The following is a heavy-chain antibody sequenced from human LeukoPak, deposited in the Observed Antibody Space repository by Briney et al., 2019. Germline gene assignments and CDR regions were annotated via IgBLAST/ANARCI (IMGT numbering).Heavy chain of an antibody. J-gene: IGHJ4*02. Sequence: ASVKVSCKASGYTFTSYDINWVRQATGQGLEWMGCMNPNSGNTGYAQKFQGRVTITRNTSISTAYMELSSLRSEDTPVYYCARAEWSGNGDYPYWGQGTLVTVSS. CDR1: GYTFTSYD. CDR2: MNPNSGNT. CDR3: ARAEWSGNGDYPY. D-gene: IGHD4-17*01. V-gene: IGHV1-8*03.